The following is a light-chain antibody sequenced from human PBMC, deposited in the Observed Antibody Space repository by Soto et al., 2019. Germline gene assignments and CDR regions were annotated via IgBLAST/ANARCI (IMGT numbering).Light chain of an antibody. V-gene: IGKV3-20*01. CDR1: QSVSSSY. CDR2: DAS. CDR3: QQFGSSLYT. Sequence: EIVLTQSPGTLSLSPGERATLSCRASQSVSSSYLAWYQQKPGQAPRLPIYDASSRATGIPDRFSGSGSGTDFTLTISRLEPEDFAVYYCQQFGSSLYTFGPGTKLEIK. J-gene: IGKJ2*01.